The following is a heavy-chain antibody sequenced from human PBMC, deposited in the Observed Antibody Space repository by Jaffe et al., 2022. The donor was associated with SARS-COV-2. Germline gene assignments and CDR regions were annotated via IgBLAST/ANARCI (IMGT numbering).Heavy chain of an antibody. J-gene: IGHJ4*02. V-gene: IGHV3-30-3*01. CDR2: ISYDGSNK. CDR1: GFTFSSYA. Sequence: QVQLVESGGGVVQPGRSLRLSCAASGFTFSSYAMHWVRQAPGKGLEWVAVISYDGSNKYYADSVKGRFTISRDNSKNTLYLQMNSLRAEDTAVYYCAREWQGVRFLEWFDSGQGTLVTVSS. CDR3: AREWQGVRFLEWFD. D-gene: IGHD3-3*01.